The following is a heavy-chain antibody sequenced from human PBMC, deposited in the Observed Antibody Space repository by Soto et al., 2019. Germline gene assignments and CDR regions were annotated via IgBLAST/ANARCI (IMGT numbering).Heavy chain of an antibody. CDR2: IYYSGST. V-gene: IGHV4-59*01. J-gene: IGHJ3*02. D-gene: IGHD3-22*01. Sequence: SETLSLTCTVSGGSISSYYWSWIRQPPGKGLEWIGYIYYSGSTNYNPSLKSRVTISVDTSKNQFSLKLSSVTAADTAVYYCTGGYYYDSSGYFAFDIWGQGTMVTVSS. CDR1: GGSISSYY. CDR3: TGGYYYDSSGYFAFDI.